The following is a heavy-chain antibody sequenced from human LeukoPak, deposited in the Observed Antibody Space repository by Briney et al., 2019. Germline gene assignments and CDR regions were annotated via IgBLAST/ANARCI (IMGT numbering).Heavy chain of an antibody. CDR3: AKSVASDAY. CDR2: IWSDGSNK. CDR1: GFTFSVYG. D-gene: IGHD5-12*01. J-gene: IGHJ4*02. Sequence: PGKSLRLSCATSGFTFSVYGMHWVRQAPGKGLEWVTVIWSDGSNKYYADFVKGRFTISRGNSKNTLSLQMNGLIPEDTAVYYCAKSVASDAYWGQGTLVTVSS. V-gene: IGHV3-33*06.